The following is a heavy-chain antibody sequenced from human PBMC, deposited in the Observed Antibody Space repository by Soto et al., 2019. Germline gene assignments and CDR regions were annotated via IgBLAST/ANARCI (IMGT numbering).Heavy chain of an antibody. CDR1: GGTFSSTHA. CDR2: IVPLFDST. Sequence: QLQLVQSGAAVKKPGSSVRVCCKASGGTFSSTHAINWVRHAPGQGLEWMGAIVPLFDSTDYAQNFQGRVTITADKSTTTAYMGLSGLPSEHTAMYFWGKTQSAIQRQIYYDCTLDVWGQGTPVSVSS. CDR3: GKTQSAIQRQIYYDCTLDV. J-gene: IGHJ6*02. V-gene: IGHV1-69*06. D-gene: IGHD2-2*01.